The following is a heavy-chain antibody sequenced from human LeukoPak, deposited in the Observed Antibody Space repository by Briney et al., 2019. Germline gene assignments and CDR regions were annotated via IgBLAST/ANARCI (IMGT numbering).Heavy chain of an antibody. D-gene: IGHD3/OR15-3a*01. V-gene: IGHV3-7*01. Sequence: GGSLRLSCVASGFIFTNAWMTWVRQAPGKGLEWVATITQDGSAKYYVDSVKGRFTISRDNAKNSLYLQMDSLRVEDTAFYYCSDSDWGWGQGTTVTVSS. CDR1: GFIFTNAW. CDR3: SDSDWG. J-gene: IGHJ3*01. CDR2: ITQDGSAK.